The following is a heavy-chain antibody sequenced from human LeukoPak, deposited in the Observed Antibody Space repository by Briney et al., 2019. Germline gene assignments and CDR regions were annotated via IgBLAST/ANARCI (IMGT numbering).Heavy chain of an antibody. CDR3: ATAREYYDFWSGYYTSSYGMDV. CDR1: GYTLTELS. D-gene: IGHD3-3*01. V-gene: IGHV1-24*01. Sequence: ASVKVSCKVSGYTLTELSMHWVRQAPGKGLEWMGGFDPEDGETIYAQKFQGRVTMTEDTPTDTAYMELSSLRSEDTAVYYCATAREYYDFWSGYYTSSYGMDVWGQGTTVTVSS. CDR2: FDPEDGET. J-gene: IGHJ6*02.